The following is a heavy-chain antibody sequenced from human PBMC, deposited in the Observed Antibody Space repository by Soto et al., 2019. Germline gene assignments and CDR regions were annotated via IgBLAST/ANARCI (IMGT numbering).Heavy chain of an antibody. V-gene: IGHV4-30-2*01. J-gene: IGHJ4*02. CDR2: IYHSGST. CDR1: GGSISSGGYS. Sequence: PSETLSLTCAVSGGSISSGGYSWSWIRQPPGKGLEWIGYIYHSGSTYYNPSLKSRVTISVDRSKNQFSLNLSSVTAADTAVYYCARDPGVWGQGNLVTVCS. D-gene: IGHD3-10*01. CDR3: ARDPGV.